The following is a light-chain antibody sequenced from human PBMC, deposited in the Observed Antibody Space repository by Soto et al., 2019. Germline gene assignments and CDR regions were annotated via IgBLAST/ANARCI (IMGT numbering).Light chain of an antibody. J-gene: IGKJ5*01. CDR1: RDIGTW. CDR3: QQFNSYPIT. V-gene: IGKV1-12*01. Sequence: DIQMTQSPSSVSASVGDRVTITCRASRDIGTWLAWYQQIPGKAPKLLIFAASTLQNRVPSRFSGSGSGSDFTLTISGLQPEDFATYYCQQFNSYPITFGQGTRLEIK. CDR2: AAS.